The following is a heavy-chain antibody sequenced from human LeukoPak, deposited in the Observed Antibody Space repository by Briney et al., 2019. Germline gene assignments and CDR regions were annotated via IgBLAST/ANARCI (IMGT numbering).Heavy chain of an antibody. CDR1: GFTFSSYA. Sequence: GGSLRLSCAASGFTFSSYAMSWVRQAPGKGLEWVSGISVSGGGTYYADSVKGRFTISRDNSNNTLYLRMNSLRVEDTAVYYCAKDGALLRFSAISYYFEYWGQGTLVTVSS. CDR2: ISVSGGGT. V-gene: IGHV3-23*01. J-gene: IGHJ4*02. CDR3: AKDGALLRFSAISYYFEY. D-gene: IGHD3-3*01.